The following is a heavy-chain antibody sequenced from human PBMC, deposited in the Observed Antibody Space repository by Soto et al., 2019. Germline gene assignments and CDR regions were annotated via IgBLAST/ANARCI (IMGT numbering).Heavy chain of an antibody. Sequence: EGQLLESGGGMVQPGGSLRLSCAASGFTFSNCAMSWVRQAPGKGLEWVSAISGSGDSTHYADSVKGRFTISRDNSKNTMYLQMNSLRAEDTAVYYCAKGRDLYYFDCWGQGTLVTVSS. D-gene: IGHD3-3*01. CDR1: GFTFSNCA. CDR2: ISGSGDST. V-gene: IGHV3-23*01. CDR3: AKGRDLYYFDC. J-gene: IGHJ4*02.